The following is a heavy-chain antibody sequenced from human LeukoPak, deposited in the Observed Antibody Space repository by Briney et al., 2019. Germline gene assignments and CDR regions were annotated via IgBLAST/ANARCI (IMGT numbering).Heavy chain of an antibody. D-gene: IGHD2-2*01. Sequence: AAVKVSCKASGYTFTSYGISWVRQAPGQRLEWMGWINPNSGYKNYAHKFQGRITMTSDTYINTAYMDLSRLTSDDAAVYSCARGYRYCSSTSCQTDAFDIWGQGTMVTVSS. CDR3: ARGYRYCSSTSCQTDAFDI. J-gene: IGHJ3*02. V-gene: IGHV1-2*07. CDR2: INPNSGYK. CDR1: GYTFTSYG.